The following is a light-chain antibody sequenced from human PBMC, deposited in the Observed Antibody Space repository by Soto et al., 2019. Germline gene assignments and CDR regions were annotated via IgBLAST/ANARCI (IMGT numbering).Light chain of an antibody. CDR1: QPVYTY. V-gene: IGKV3-20*01. CDR2: GVS. J-gene: IGKJ1*01. CDR3: QQYGSSPWT. Sequence: EIVLTQSPATLSLSPGERATLSCRARQPVYTYLSWYQHKPGQAPRLLIYGVSNRATGIPDRFSGSGSGTDFTLTISRLEPEDFAVYYCQQYGSSPWTFGQGTKVDIK.